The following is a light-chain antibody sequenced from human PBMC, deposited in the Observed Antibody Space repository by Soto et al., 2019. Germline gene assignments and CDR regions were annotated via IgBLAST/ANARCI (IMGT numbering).Light chain of an antibody. CDR1: QSFRGL. CDR2: DAY. Sequence: EVVLTQSPVTLSLSPGARATLSCRASQSFRGLLAWYQQKPGQAPRLLIYDAYNRATGIPPRFSGSGSGTDFTLTISSLEPEDSAVYYCQQRHMWPITFGQGTRLRL. J-gene: IGKJ5*01. CDR3: QQRHMWPIT. V-gene: IGKV3-11*01.